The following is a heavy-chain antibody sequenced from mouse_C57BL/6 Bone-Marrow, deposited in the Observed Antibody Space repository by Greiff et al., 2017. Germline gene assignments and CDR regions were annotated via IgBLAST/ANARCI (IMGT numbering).Heavy chain of an antibody. V-gene: IGHV14-4*01. J-gene: IGHJ3*01. Sequence: EVQLQQSGAELVRPGASVKLSCTASGFNIKDDYMHWVKQRPEQGLEWIGWIDPENGDTEYASKFQGKATITADTSSNTAYLQLSSLTSEDTAVYYCTTGFYCSNWEFAYWGQGTLVTVSA. CDR3: TTGFYCSNWEFAY. CDR2: IDPENGDT. D-gene: IGHD2-5*01. CDR1: GFNIKDDY.